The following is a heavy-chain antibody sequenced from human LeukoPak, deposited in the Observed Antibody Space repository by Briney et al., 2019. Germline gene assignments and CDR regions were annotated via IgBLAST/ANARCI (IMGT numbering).Heavy chain of an antibody. D-gene: IGHD3-9*01. CDR1: GFTFGSYA. V-gene: IGHV3-64D*06. CDR2: ISSNGGST. Sequence: PGGSLRLSCSASGFTFGSYAMHWVRQAPGKGLEYVSAISSNGGSTYYADSVKGRFTISRDNSKNTLYLQMSSLRAEDTAVYYCVKDYDILTGYFDYWGQGTLVTVSS. CDR3: VKDYDILTGYFDY. J-gene: IGHJ4*02.